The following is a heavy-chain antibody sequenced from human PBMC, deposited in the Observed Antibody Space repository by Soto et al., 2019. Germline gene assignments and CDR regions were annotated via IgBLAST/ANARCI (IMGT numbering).Heavy chain of an antibody. Sequence: ASVKVSCKASGGTFSSYAISWVRQAPGQGLEWMGVINPHGGSTKYAQKFQGRITMTRDTSRSTVYMELSSLRSDDTAIYYCARSSGGNFGIIIEGSNWFDPWGQGTLVTVSS. D-gene: IGHD3-3*01. CDR2: INPHGGST. V-gene: IGHV1-46*01. CDR3: ARSSGGNFGIIIEGSNWFDP. J-gene: IGHJ5*02. CDR1: GGTFSSYA.